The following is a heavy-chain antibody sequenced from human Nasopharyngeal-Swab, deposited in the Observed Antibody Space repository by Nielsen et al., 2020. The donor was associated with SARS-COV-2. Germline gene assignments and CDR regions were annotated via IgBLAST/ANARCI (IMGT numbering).Heavy chain of an antibody. J-gene: IGHJ6*03. CDR3: ARDSVYNFGVFIITTSFMDV. Sequence: GGSLRLSCAASGFTFNNYNFNWVRQAPGKGLEWVSSISSSSSYIYYADSVRGRFTISRDNSKDTVHLQMNSLRPEDTAVYYCARDSVYNFGVFIITTSFMDVWGKGTTVTVSS. D-gene: IGHD3-3*01. CDR2: ISSSSSYI. V-gene: IGHV3-21*01. CDR1: GFTFNNYN.